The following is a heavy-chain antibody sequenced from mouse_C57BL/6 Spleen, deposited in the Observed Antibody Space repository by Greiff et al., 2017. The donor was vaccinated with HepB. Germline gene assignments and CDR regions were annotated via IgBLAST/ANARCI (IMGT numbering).Heavy chain of an antibody. J-gene: IGHJ1*03. V-gene: IGHV1-55*01. D-gene: IGHD2-5*01. CDR2: IYPGSGST. CDR3: ARGSKGYFDV. Sequence: QVQLQQPGAELVKPGASVKMSCKASGYTFTSYWIIWVKQRPGQCLEWIGDIYPGSGSTNYNEKCQSKSTLTLVTSSSTAYMQLSSLTSEDSTVFYFARGSKGYFDVWDTVATVNVSS. CDR1: GYTFTSYW.